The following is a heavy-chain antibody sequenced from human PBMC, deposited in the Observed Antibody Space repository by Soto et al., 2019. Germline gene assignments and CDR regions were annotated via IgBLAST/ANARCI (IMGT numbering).Heavy chain of an antibody. CDR2: IYYSGST. V-gene: IGHV4-59*01. CDR3: ARDIRRGWFDP. Sequence: XXTLSLPCTVSGGSITSYYWDWIRQPPGKGLEWIGYIYYSGSTNYNPSLKSRVTISVDTSKNQFSLKLRSVTTADTAVYYCARDIRRGWFDPWGQGTLVTVSS. J-gene: IGHJ5*02. CDR1: GGSITSYY.